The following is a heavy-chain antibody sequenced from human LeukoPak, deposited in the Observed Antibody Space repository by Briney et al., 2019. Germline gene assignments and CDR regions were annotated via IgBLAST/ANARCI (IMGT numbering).Heavy chain of an antibody. V-gene: IGHV3-30-3*01. CDR3: ARDRYDY. CDR1: GFTFSSYA. J-gene: IGHJ4*02. Sequence: GGSLRLSCAASGFTFSSYAMHWVRQAPGKGLEWVAVISYDGSNKYYADSVKGRFTISRDNSKNTLYLQMNSLRAEDTAVYYCARDRYDYWGQGTLVTVSS. CDR2: ISYDGSNK.